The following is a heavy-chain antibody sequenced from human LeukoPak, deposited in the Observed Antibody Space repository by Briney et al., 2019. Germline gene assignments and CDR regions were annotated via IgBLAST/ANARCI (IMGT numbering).Heavy chain of an antibody. Sequence: EPGPTLVKPTQPLTLTCTFSGFSLSTSGVGVGWIRQPPGKALEWLALIYWDDDKRYSPSLVGRLTITKDTSANQVVLTLTNMDPVDTATYYCAHRFLLTGYYGIFDYWGQGALVTVSS. D-gene: IGHD3-9*01. CDR3: AHRFLLTGYYGIFDY. J-gene: IGHJ4*02. V-gene: IGHV2-5*02. CDR2: IYWDDDK. CDR1: GFSLSTSGVG.